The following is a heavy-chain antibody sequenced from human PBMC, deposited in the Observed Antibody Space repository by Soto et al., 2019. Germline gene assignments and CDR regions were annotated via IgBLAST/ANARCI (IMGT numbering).Heavy chain of an antibody. V-gene: IGHV3-33*01. Sequence: QVQLVESGGGVVQPGRSLRLSCAASGFTFSSYGMHWVRQAPGKGLEWVAVIWYDGSNNYYADSVKGRFTISRDNSKNTLYLQINSLRAEDTAVYYCARGMDDYGGNSDYGGQGTLVTVSS. CDR2: IWYDGSNN. CDR3: ARGMDDYGGNSDY. D-gene: IGHD4-17*01. CDR1: GFTFSSYG. J-gene: IGHJ4*02.